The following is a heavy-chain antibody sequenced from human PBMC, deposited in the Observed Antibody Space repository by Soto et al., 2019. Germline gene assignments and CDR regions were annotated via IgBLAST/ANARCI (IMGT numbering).Heavy chain of an antibody. CDR2: INASNGST. D-gene: IGHD3-22*01. Sequence: ASVKVSCKASGYTFTSYYMHWVRQAPGQGLEWMGWINASNGSTSYAQKLQGRVTMTTDTSTSTAYMELRSLRSDDTAVYYCARDYYDSSGYSNWFDPWGQGSQVTVSS. CDR1: GYTFTSYY. CDR3: ARDYYDSSGYSNWFDP. V-gene: IGHV1-18*04. J-gene: IGHJ5*02.